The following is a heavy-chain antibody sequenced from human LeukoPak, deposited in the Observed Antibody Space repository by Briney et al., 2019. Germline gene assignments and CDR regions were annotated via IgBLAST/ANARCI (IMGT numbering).Heavy chain of an antibody. Sequence: EASVKVSCKASGYTFTNYDINWVRQATGQGLEWMGWMSTSSGNTGCAQKFQGRLTMTRDTSITTVYMELSSLRSDDTAVYYCARVAGSIDYWGQGTLVTVSS. V-gene: IGHV1-8*01. CDR3: ARVAGSIDY. J-gene: IGHJ4*02. CDR1: GYTFTNYD. CDR2: MSTSSGNT. D-gene: IGHD1-26*01.